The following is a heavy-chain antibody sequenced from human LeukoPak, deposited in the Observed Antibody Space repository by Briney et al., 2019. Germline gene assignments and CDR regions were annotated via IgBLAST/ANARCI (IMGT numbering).Heavy chain of an antibody. CDR1: GFTFSDYF. CDR3: ARDLYYYDSSGRSFDY. J-gene: IGHJ4*02. Sequence: GGSLILSCAASGFTFSDYFMAWIRQAPGKGLEWVSYISSSSDNTNYADSVKGRFTISRDNAKNSLSLQMKSLRAEDTAVCYCARDLYYYDSSGRSFDYWGQGTLVTVSS. V-gene: IGHV3-11*05. D-gene: IGHD3-22*01. CDR2: ISSSSDNT.